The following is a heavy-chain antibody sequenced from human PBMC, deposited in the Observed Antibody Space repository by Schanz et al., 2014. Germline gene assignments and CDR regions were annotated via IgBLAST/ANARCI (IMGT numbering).Heavy chain of an antibody. CDR1: GFTFSSYW. V-gene: IGHV3-7*01. CDR3: ARDLNRCGGDCYSG. Sequence: EVQLVESGGGLVQPGGSLRLSCAASGFTFSSYWMSWVRQAPGKGLEWVANIKQDGSERYYVDSVKGRFTISRDNAKNSLYLQMNSLRAEDTAVYYCARDLNRCGGDCYSGWGQGTLVTVSS. CDR2: IKQDGSER. D-gene: IGHD2-21*02. J-gene: IGHJ4*02.